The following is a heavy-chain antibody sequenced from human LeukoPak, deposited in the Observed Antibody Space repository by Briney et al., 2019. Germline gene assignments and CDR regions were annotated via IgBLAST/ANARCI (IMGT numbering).Heavy chain of an antibody. D-gene: IGHD3-16*01. J-gene: IGHJ4*02. CDR2: ISGSGGST. CDR1: GFTFSSYA. Sequence: PGGSLRLSCAASGFTFSSYAMSWVRQAPGKGLGWVSAISGSGGSTYYADSVKGRFTISRDNSKNTLYLQMSSLRAEDTAVYYSAWGFSCRLKYFDYWGQGTLVTVSS. V-gene: IGHV3-23*01. CDR3: AWGFSCRLKYFDY.